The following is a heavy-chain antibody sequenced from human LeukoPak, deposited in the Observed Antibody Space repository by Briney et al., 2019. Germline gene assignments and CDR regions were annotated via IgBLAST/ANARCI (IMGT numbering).Heavy chain of an antibody. CDR1: GFTFSSYG. Sequence: GGSLRLSCAASGFTFSSYGMHWVRQAPGKGLEWVSSISSSSSYIYYADSVKGRFTISRDNAKNSLYLQMNSLRAEDTAVYYCARVDYYDSSGYSKFDYWGQGTLVTVSS. V-gene: IGHV3-21*01. D-gene: IGHD3-22*01. CDR3: ARVDYYDSSGYSKFDY. J-gene: IGHJ4*02. CDR2: ISSSSSYI.